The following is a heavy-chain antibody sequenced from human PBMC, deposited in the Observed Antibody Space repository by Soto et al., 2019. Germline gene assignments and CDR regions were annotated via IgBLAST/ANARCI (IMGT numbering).Heavy chain of an antibody. CDR3: ARAHSSSHDY. CDR2: INHSGST. V-gene: IGHV4-34*01. CDR1: GWFFRGYY. J-gene: IGHJ4*02. Sequence: SENPSPTRAVYGWFFRGYYLGLIRQPPGKGLEWIGEINHSGSTNYNPSLKSRVTISVDTSKNQFSLKLSSVTAADTAVYYCARAHSSSHDYWGQGTLVTVSS. D-gene: IGHD6-6*01.